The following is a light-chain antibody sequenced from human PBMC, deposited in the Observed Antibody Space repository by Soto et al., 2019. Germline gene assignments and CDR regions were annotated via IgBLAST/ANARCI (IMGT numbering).Light chain of an antibody. CDR2: GNN. CDR1: SSNIGAGYD. J-gene: IGLJ3*02. CDR3: QSYDRSLSGSV. Sequence: QAVVTQPPSVSGAPGQRVTISCTGSSSNIGAGYDVHWYQQLPGTAPKLLIYGNNKRPSGVPDRFSGSKSVTSASLAITGLQAEDEADYYCQSYDRSLSGSVFGGGTKLTVL. V-gene: IGLV1-40*01.